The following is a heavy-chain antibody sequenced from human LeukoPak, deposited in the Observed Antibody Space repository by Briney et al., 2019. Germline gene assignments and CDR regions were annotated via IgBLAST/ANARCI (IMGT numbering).Heavy chain of an antibody. CDR1: GFTFSSYA. CDR3: ATGPHKYSGNYVDY. V-gene: IGHV3-30-3*01. D-gene: IGHD1-26*01. Sequence: PGRSLRLSCAASGFTFSSYAMHWVRQAPGKGLEWVAVISYDGSNKYYADSVKGRFTISRDNSKNTLYLQMNSLRAEDTAVYYCATGPHKYSGNYVDYWGQGTLVIVSS. J-gene: IGHJ4*02. CDR2: ISYDGSNK.